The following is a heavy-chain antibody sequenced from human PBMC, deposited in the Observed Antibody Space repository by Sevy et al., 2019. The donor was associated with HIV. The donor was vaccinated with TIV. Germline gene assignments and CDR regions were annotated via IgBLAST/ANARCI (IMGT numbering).Heavy chain of an antibody. CDR1: GASISNTAYY. CDR3: VGPKLTYTNGWHYFDY. Sequence: LSETLSLTCIVSGASISNTAYYWGWIRQSPGKGLEWIASIRHGGYTFYNPSLKSRVTISADTSKNQFSLKLTSVSAADTSIYYCVGPKLTYTNGWHYFDYWGQGTVVTVSS. CDR2: IRHGGYT. D-gene: IGHD2-8*01. J-gene: IGHJ4*02. V-gene: IGHV4-39*01.